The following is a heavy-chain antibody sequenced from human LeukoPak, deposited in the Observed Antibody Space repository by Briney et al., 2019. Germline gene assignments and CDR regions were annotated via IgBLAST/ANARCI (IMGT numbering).Heavy chain of an antibody. CDR3: ARESGYSSGWFAFDI. CDR1: GFTFSNYG. Sequence: PGGSLRLSCVASGFTFSNYGMHWVRQAPGKGLEWVAFIRYDGSIKYYADSVKGRFTISRDNSKNTLYLQMNSLRAEDTAVYYCARESGYSSGWFAFDIWGQGTMVTVSS. J-gene: IGHJ3*02. V-gene: IGHV3-30*02. CDR2: IRYDGSIK. D-gene: IGHD6-19*01.